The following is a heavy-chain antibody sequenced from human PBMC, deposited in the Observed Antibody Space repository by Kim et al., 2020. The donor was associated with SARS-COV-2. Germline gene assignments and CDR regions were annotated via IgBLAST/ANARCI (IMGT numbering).Heavy chain of an antibody. D-gene: IGHD3-9*01. CDR3: ARGGRPYYDILTGAPYYYYGMDV. V-gene: IGHV1-46*01. CDR2: INPSGGST. CDR1: GYTFTSYY. Sequence: ASVKVSCKASGYTFTSYYMHWVRQAPGQGLEWMGIINPSGGSTSYAQKFQGIVTMTRDTSTSTVYMELSSLRSEDTAVYYCARGGRPYYDILTGAPYYYYGMDVWGQGTTVTVSS. J-gene: IGHJ6*02.